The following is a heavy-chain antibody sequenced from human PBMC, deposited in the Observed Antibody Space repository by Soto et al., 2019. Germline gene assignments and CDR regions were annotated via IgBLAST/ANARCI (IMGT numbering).Heavy chain of an antibody. J-gene: IGHJ6*02. Sequence: QVQLQESGPGLVKPSETLSLTCTVPGGSISNYYWSWIRQPPGKELEWIGYINYSGSTNYNPSLKSRVTISVDTSQNQFSLKLNSVTAADTAVYYCARVNYGNYYADYGMDVWGQGTTVTVSS. D-gene: IGHD4-17*01. CDR3: ARVNYGNYYADYGMDV. CDR2: INYSGST. V-gene: IGHV4-59*01. CDR1: GGSISNYY.